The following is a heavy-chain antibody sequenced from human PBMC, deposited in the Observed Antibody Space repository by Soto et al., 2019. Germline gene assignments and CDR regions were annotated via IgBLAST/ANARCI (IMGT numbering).Heavy chain of an antibody. CDR1: GGSFDEYF. CDR2: VHHSGTS. CDR3: ARRKDSSRYFDGMDV. D-gene: IGHD6-13*01. J-gene: IGHJ6*02. Sequence: QVALQQCGAGLLKPSQTLSLTCGVSGGSFDEYFWTWIRLTPGQGLEWIGEVHHSGTSYYNPSLKSLLAVSVDTSKSQASLTLTSVTAADAGVDYCARRKDSSRYFDGMDVWGQGTTVVVS. V-gene: IGHV4-34*02.